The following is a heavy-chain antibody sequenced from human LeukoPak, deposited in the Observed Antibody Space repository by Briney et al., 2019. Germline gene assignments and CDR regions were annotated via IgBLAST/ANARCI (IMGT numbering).Heavy chain of an antibody. CDR1: GFTLDDYA. CDR3: ARGPDTVTTPDMGV. D-gene: IGHD4-17*01. Sequence: PGRSLRLSCAASGFTLDDYAMHWVRHAPGKGLEWVSGISWNSGSIGYADSVKGRFTISRDNAKNSLYLQMNGLRAEDTALYYCARGPDTVTTPDMGVWGKGTTVTVSS. J-gene: IGHJ6*03. CDR2: ISWNSGSI. V-gene: IGHV3-9*01.